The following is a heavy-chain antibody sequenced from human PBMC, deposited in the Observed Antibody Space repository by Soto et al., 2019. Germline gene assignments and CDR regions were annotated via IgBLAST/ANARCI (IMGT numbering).Heavy chain of an antibody. J-gene: IGHJ6*03. D-gene: IGHD6-13*01. CDR2: MNPNSGNT. V-gene: IGHV1-8*01. Sequence: ASVKVSCKASGYTFTSYDINWVRQATGQGLEWMGWMNPNSGNTGYAQKFQGRVTMTRNTSISTAYMELSSLRSEDTAVYYCARGDTRYSRSWYEKAEERYMDVWGQ. CDR1: GYTFTSYD. CDR3: ARGDTRYSRSWYEKAEERYMDV.